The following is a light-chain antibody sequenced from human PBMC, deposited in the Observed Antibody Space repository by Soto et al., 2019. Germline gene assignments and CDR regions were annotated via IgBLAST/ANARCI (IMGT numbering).Light chain of an antibody. J-gene: IGKJ4*01. CDR2: AAS. Sequence: DIQMTQSPSSLSASVGDRVTITCRASQSISSYLNWYQQKPGEAPKLLIYAASALQSGVPSRFSASGSGTEFTLTISSLQPEDFATYYCQQLNSYPRVTFGGGTKVDIK. CDR1: QSISSY. V-gene: IGKV1-9*01. CDR3: QQLNSYPRVT.